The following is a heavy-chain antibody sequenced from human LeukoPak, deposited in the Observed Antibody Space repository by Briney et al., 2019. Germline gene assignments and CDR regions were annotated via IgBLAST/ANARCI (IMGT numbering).Heavy chain of an antibody. CDR2: ISSSGSTL. CDR3: ARVLRYGSGSYMGYYFDY. D-gene: IGHD3-10*01. V-gene: IGHV3-48*03. CDR1: GFTFSSYE. J-gene: IGHJ4*02. Sequence: PGGSLRLSCAASGFTFSSYEMNWVRQAPGKGLEWVSYISSSGSTLYYADSVKGRFTISRDNAKNSLYLQMNSLRAEDTAVYYCARVLRYGSGSYMGYYFDYWGQGTLVTISS.